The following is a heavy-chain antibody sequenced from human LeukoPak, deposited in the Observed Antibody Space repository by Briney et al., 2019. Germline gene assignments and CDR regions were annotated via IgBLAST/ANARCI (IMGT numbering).Heavy chain of an antibody. CDR3: AREADSSGVIDY. V-gene: IGHV1-69*13. J-gene: IGHJ4*02. D-gene: IGHD3-22*01. Sequence: ASVKVSCKASGGTFSSYAISWVRQAPGQGLEWMGGIIPIFGTANYAQKFQGRVTITADESTSTAYMELSSLRSEDTAVYYCAREADSSGVIDYWGQGTLVTVSS. CDR2: IIPIFGTA. CDR1: GGTFSSYA.